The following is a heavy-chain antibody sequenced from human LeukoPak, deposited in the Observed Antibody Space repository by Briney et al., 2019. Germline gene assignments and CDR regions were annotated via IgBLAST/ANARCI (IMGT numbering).Heavy chain of an antibody. J-gene: IGHJ1*01. CDR1: GGSISGYD. V-gene: IGHV4-4*07. CDR2: ISSTGST. CDR3: ARSGDFWFY. D-gene: IGHD3-3*01. Sequence: SETLSLTCTVSGGSISGYDWSWIRQPAGKGLEWIGRISSTGSTNYNPSLKSRVIMSLDTSKNQVSLKLTSVTAADSAVYFCARSGDFWFYWGQGTLVTVSS.